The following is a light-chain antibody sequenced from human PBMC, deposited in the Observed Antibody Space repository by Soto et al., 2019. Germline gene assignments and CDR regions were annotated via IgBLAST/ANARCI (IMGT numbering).Light chain of an antibody. CDR3: QQDNSFPRT. CDR2: AAS. V-gene: IGKV1-12*01. J-gene: IGKJ1*01. Sequence: DIPMTQSPSSVSASVGDRVTITCRASQGISSWLAWYPQKPGKAPKLLIYAASSLQSGVPSRFSGSGSGTDFTLTSSSLQPEDFATYYCQQDNSFPRTFGQGTKGEIK. CDR1: QGISSW.